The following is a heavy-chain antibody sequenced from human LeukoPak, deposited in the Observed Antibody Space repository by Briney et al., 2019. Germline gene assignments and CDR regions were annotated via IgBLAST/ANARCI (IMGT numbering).Heavy chain of an antibody. CDR2: IWYDGSQK. Sequence: GGSLRLSCAVSGFTFRDAGMHWVRQAPGKGLEWVAVIWYDGSQKYYADSVKGRFTISRDNSKNMLYLHMNSLRAEDTAVYFCARDRGDYNHNFDYWGQGTLVTVSS. CDR3: ARDRGDYNHNFDY. V-gene: IGHV3-33*01. CDR1: GFTFRDAG. J-gene: IGHJ4*02. D-gene: IGHD4-17*01.